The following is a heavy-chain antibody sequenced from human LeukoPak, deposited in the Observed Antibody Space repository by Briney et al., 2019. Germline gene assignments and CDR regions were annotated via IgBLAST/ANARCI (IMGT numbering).Heavy chain of an antibody. J-gene: IGHJ4*02. V-gene: IGHV3-74*01. Sequence: GGSLRLSCAASGFTFRSNWMHWVRQAPGKGLVWVSRINGDGISTGYADSVKGRFTVSRDNAKKTLYLQMNSLRAEDTAVYYCARDVGNFDYWGQGTLVTVSS. CDR3: ARDVGNFDY. CDR2: INGDGIST. CDR1: GFTFRSNW.